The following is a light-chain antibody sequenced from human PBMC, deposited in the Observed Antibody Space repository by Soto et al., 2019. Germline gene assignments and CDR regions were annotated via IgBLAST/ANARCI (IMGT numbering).Light chain of an antibody. CDR3: QQTYDTPIT. CDR2: AAS. V-gene: IGKV1-39*01. Sequence: DIQVAQSPSSLSASVGDRVTITCRTSQAINRYLNWYQQIPGRAPKLLIYAASILHSGVPPRFSGSGVGTYFTLTINGLQPEDFTAYYCQQTYDTPITFGQGTRLEIK. CDR1: QAINRY. J-gene: IGKJ5*01.